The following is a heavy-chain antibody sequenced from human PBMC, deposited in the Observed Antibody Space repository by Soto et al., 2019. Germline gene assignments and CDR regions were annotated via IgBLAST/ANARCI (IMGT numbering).Heavy chain of an antibody. J-gene: IGHJ4*02. CDR1: GLSFSIYA. Sequence: EVQLLESGGGLVQPGGSLRLSCAASGLSFSIYAVSWVRQAPGKGLEWVSAISGSGGSTYYADSVKGRFTISRDNSKNTLYLQMNSLRAEDTAVYYCAKHYGDYVGFDYWGQGTLVTVSS. CDR3: AKHYGDYVGFDY. D-gene: IGHD4-17*01. CDR2: ISGSGGST. V-gene: IGHV3-23*01.